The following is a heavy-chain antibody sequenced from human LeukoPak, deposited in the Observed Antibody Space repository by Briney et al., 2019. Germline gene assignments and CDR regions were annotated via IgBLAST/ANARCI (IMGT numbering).Heavy chain of an antibody. CDR1: GFTFSSYA. CDR3: AKDWFAVVAFDY. V-gene: IGHV3-23*01. D-gene: IGHD2-21*01. Sequence: PGGSLRLSCAASGFTFSSYAMSWVRQAPGKGLEWVSAISGSGGSTHYADSVKGRFTISRDNSKNTLYLQMNSLRAEDTAVYYCAKDWFAVVAFDYWGQGTLVTVSS. CDR2: ISGSGGST. J-gene: IGHJ4*02.